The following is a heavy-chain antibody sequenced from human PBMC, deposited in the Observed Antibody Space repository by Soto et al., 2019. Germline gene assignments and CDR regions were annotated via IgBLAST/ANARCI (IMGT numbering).Heavy chain of an antibody. V-gene: IGHV4-59*01. CDR2: IYYSGST. CDR3: ARDFYDSSGYYPGNYYYYGMDV. CDR1: GGSISSYY. D-gene: IGHD3-22*01. J-gene: IGHJ6*02. Sequence: PSETLSLTCTVSGGSISSYYWSWIRQPPGKGLEWIGYIYYSGSTNYNPSLKSRVTISVDTSKNQFSLKLSSVTAADTAVYYCARDFYDSSGYYPGNYYYYGMDVWGQGTTVTVSS.